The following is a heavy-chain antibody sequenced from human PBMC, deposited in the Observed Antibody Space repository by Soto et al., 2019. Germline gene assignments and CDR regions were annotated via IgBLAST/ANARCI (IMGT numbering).Heavy chain of an antibody. CDR2: ISYDGSIE. CDR1: GFTFKNYA. CDR3: ARKVPYDLLSGYLDY. Sequence: SLRLSCAASGFTFKNYAMHWVRQAPGKGLEWVAVISYDGSIEFYADSVKGRFTISRDDFKNTMFLQMGSLRVEDTAVYYCARKVPYDLLSGYLDYWGQGSLVTVSS. J-gene: IGHJ4*02. V-gene: IGHV3-30-3*01. D-gene: IGHD3-3*01.